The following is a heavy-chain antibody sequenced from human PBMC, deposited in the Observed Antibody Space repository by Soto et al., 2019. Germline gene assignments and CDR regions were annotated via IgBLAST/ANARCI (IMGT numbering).Heavy chain of an antibody. CDR1: GGSIYRSGYY. D-gene: IGHD2-15*01. CDR3: GKVLVGATGHTDSDS. V-gene: IGHV4-39*01. J-gene: IGHJ4*02. Sequence: QVQLQESGPGLVKPSETLSLTCTVSGGSIYRSGYYWGWIRQPPGRGLWWIGNIEYNGVTYSNPSLKSRVTISRVTSKNQFSLKLTSVTAADTALYYCGKVLVGATGHTDSDSWGPGTLVAVSS. CDR2: IEYNGVT.